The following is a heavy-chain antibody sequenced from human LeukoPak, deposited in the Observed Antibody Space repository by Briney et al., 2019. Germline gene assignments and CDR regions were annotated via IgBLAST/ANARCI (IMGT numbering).Heavy chain of an antibody. V-gene: IGHV4-39*07. CDR1: GGSISSRSYY. J-gene: IGHJ4*02. CDR3: VREVDSSGWSDYFDY. CDR2: INYSGTT. D-gene: IGHD6-19*01. Sequence: TPSETLSPTCTVSGGSISSRSYYWAWIRQPPGKGLEWIGCINYSGTTYYHPSLKSRVTISVDTSRNQFSLKLTSVTAADTAVYYCVREVDSSGWSDYFDYWGQGTLVTVSS.